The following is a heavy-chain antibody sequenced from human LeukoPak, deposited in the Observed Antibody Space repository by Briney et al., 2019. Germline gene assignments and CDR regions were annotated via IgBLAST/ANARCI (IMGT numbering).Heavy chain of an antibody. J-gene: IGHJ4*02. D-gene: IGHD3-10*01. Sequence: PGGSLRLSCAASGFAFSSYAVHWVRQAPGKGLECVAVISHDGSKKYYADFVKGRFTISRDNSKNTLYLHMNSLIPEDTAVYFCAKDWKFYYVSGSFFPDNWGQGTLVIVSS. CDR3: AKDWKFYYVSGSFFPDN. CDR1: GFAFSSYA. CDR2: ISHDGSKK. V-gene: IGHV3-30-3*01.